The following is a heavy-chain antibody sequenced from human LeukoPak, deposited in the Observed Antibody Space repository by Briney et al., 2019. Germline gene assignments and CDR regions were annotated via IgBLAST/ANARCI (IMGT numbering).Heavy chain of an antibody. D-gene: IGHD4-23*01. J-gene: IGHJ6*02. V-gene: IGHV5-51*01. CDR3: ARSVVTSKYYYYGMDV. Sequence: GESLKISCKGSGYIFTSYWIGWVRQMPGKGLEWMGIIYPGDSDTRYSPSFQGQVTISADKSISTAYLQWSSLKASDTAMYYCARSVVTSKYYYYGMDVWGQGTTVTVSS. CDR2: IYPGDSDT. CDR1: GYIFTSYW.